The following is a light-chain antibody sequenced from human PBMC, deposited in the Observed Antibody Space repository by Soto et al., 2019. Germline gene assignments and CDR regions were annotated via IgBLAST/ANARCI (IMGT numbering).Light chain of an antibody. CDR3: QQDYNSPGA. J-gene: IGKJ1*01. CDR1: QGIRSD. Sequence: IQMTQSPSSLSASVGDRVTISCRASQGIRSDLAWYQQKPGKVPKLLIYGASKLESGVPSRFSGSGFGTDFTLTISSLQPEDFATYYCQQDYNSPGAFGQGTKVEIK. CDR2: GAS. V-gene: IGKV1-6*01.